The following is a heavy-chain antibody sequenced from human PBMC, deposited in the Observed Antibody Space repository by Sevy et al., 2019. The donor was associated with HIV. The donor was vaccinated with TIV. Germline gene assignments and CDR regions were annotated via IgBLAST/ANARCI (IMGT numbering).Heavy chain of an antibody. J-gene: IGHJ4*02. Sequence: GASVKVSCKASGYTFTGYYMHWVRQAPGQGLEWMGWINPNSGGTNYAQKFQGRVTMTRDTSISTAYMELSRLRSDDTAVYYCARDFLRYYYDHKRGTGSLNYWGQGTLVTVSS. CDR1: GYTFTGYY. CDR3: ARDFLRYYYDHKRGTGSLNY. CDR2: INPNSGGT. V-gene: IGHV1-2*02. D-gene: IGHD3-22*01.